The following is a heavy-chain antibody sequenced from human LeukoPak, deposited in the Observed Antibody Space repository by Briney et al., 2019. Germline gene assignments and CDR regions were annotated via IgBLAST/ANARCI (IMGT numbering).Heavy chain of an antibody. CDR2: IYPRDGST. J-gene: IGHJ4*02. CDR1: GYTFTNNY. CDR3: ARDQEGFDY. Sequence: ASVKVSCKASGYTFTNNYLHWVRQAPGQGLEWIGMIYPRDGSTSYAQNFQGRVTVTRETSTTTVHMELRGLRSEDTAVYYRARDQEGFDYWGQGTVVTVSS. V-gene: IGHV1-46*01.